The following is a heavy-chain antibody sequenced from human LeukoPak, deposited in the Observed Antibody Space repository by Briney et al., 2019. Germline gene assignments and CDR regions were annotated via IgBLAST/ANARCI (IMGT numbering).Heavy chain of an antibody. CDR1: GGSISSYY. Sequence: SETLSLTCTVSGGSISSYYWSWIRQPPGKGLEWIGYIYYSGSTNYNPSLKSRVTISVDTSKNQFSLKLSSVTAADTAVYYCAREVGGLMGSGSYYNDYYYMDVWGKGTTVTVSS. CDR2: IYYSGST. CDR3: AREVGGLMGSGSYYNDYYYMDV. J-gene: IGHJ6*03. V-gene: IGHV4-59*01. D-gene: IGHD3-10*01.